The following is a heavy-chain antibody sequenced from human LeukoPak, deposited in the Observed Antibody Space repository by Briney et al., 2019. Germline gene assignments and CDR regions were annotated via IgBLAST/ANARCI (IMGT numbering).Heavy chain of an antibody. CDR1: GFTFSSYG. J-gene: IGHJ4*02. D-gene: IGHD3-9*01. CDR2: IRYDGSNK. V-gene: IGHV3-30*02. Sequence: PGGSLRLSCAASGFTFSSYGMHWVRQAPGKGLEWVAFIRYDGSNKYYADSVKGQFTISRDNSKSTLYLQMNSLRAEDTAVYYCAPGYDILTGYYRRGAFDYWGQGTLVTVSS. CDR3: APGYDILTGYYRRGAFDY.